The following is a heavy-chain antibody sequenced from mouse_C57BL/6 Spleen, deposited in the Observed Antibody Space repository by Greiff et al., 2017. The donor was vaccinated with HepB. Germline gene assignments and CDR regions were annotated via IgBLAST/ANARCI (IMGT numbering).Heavy chain of an antibody. CDR1: GYTFTSYW. V-gene: IGHV1-64*01. CDR2: IHPNSGST. Sequence: QVQLQQPGAELVKPGASVKLSCKASGYTFTSYWMHWVKQRPGQGLEWIGMIHPNSGSTNYNEKFKSKATLTVDKSSSTAYMQLSSLTSEDSAVYYCARGSTTVVALYYFDYWGQGTTLTVSS. J-gene: IGHJ2*01. CDR3: ARGSTTVVALYYFDY. D-gene: IGHD1-1*01.